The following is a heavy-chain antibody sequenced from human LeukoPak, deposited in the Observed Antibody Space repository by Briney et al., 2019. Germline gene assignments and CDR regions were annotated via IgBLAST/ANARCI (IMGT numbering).Heavy chain of an antibody. J-gene: IGHJ3*02. CDR1: GFTFSSYS. Sequence: GGSLRLSCAASGFTFSSYSMNWVRQAPGKGLEWVSSISSSSSYIYYADSVKGRFTISRDNAKNSLYLQMNSLRAEDTAVYYCARDEYYYDSSGSLVAFDIWGQGTMVTVSS. CDR2: ISSSSSYI. D-gene: IGHD3-22*01. CDR3: ARDEYYYDSSGSLVAFDI. V-gene: IGHV3-21*01.